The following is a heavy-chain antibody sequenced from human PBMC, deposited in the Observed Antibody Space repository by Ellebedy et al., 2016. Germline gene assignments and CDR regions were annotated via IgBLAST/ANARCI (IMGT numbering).Heavy chain of an antibody. CDR3: ARHSEELVTRYYYRGINV. V-gene: IGHV4-39*01. D-gene: IGHD6-6*01. CDR2: IYYGENT. J-gene: IGHJ6*02. Sequence: SETLSLTCTVSGDSVTSSRFYWGWIRQPPGKGLEWIGNIYYGENTHYNPALKSRATISIDTSKNHFSLKLTSVTAADTAVYYCARHSEELVTRYYYRGINVWGHGTTVIVSS. CDR1: GDSVTSSRFY.